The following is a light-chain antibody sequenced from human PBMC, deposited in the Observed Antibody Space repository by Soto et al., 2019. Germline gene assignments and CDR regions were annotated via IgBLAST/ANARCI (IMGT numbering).Light chain of an antibody. CDR1: QSISSW. J-gene: IGKJ1*01. Sequence: DTQMTQSPSTLSASVGDRVTITCRASQSISSWLAWYQQKPGKAPKLLIYEASSLESGVPSRFSGSRSGTEFTLTISSLQPDDFATYYCQQYNSYSPRTFGQGTKVEIK. V-gene: IGKV1-5*03. CDR3: QQYNSYSPRT. CDR2: EAS.